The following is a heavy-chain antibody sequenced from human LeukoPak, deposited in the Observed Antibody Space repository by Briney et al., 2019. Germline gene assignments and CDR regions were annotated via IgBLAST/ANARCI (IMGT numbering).Heavy chain of an antibody. CDR3: ARGYYYYYYMDV. J-gene: IGHJ6*03. CDR1: GYTFTSYD. V-gene: IGHV1-8*01. Sequence: GASVKVSCKASGYTFTSYDINWVRQATGQGLEGMGWMNPNSGNTGYAQKFQGRVTMTRNTSISTAYMELSSLRSEDTAVYYCARGYYYYYYMDVWGKGTTVTVSS. CDR2: MNPNSGNT.